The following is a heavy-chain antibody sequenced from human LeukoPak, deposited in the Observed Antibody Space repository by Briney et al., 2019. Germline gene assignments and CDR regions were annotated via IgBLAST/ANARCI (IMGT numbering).Heavy chain of an antibody. D-gene: IGHD2-15*01. V-gene: IGHV3-74*01. CDR3: ASVVVVAATNDAFDI. J-gene: IGHJ3*02. CDR1: GFTFSSYW. CDR2: INSDGSST. Sequence: GGSLRLSCAASGFTFSSYWMHWVRQAPGKGLVWVSRINSDGSSTSYGDSVKGRFTISRDNAKNTLYLQMNSLRAEDTAVYYCASVVVVAATNDAFDIWGQGTMVTVSS.